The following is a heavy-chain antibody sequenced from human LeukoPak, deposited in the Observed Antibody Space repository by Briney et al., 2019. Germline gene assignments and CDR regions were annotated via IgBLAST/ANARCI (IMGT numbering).Heavy chain of an antibody. CDR2: IRSAVETT. J-gene: IGHJ4*02. V-gene: IGHV3-23*01. D-gene: IGHD3/OR15-3a*01. Sequence: GRSLRLSCAASGFTFSSYVLHWVRQAPGKGLEWISGIRSAVETTHYADSVKGRFIISRDNSKNALSLQLNSLRPEDTALYYCAKHFCTGLDCSLFDSWGQGTLVTVSS. CDR3: AKHFCTGLDCSLFDS. CDR1: GFTFSSYV.